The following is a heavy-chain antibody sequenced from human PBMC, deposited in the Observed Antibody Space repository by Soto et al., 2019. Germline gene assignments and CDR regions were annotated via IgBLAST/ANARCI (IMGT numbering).Heavy chain of an antibody. V-gene: IGHV1-18*04. CDR1: VYTFTGYG. CDR3: ARDSHDILTGYPTDNWFDH. D-gene: IGHD3-9*01. Sequence: XSVKVSCKASVYTFTGYGISWVRQAPGQGLEWMGWISAYNGNTNYAQKLQGRVTMTTDTSTSTAYMELRSLRSDDTAVYYCARDSHDILTGYPTDNWFDHWGQGTLVTVSS. J-gene: IGHJ5*02. CDR2: ISAYNGNT.